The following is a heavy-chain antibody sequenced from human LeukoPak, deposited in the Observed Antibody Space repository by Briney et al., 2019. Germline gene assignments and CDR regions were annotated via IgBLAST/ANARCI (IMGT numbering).Heavy chain of an antibody. D-gene: IGHD3-22*01. CDR3: ARASLFYNDSSGYDY. Sequence: SETLSLTCAVYGGSFSGYYWSWIRQPPGKGLEWIGEINHSGSTNYNPSLKSRVTISVDTSKNQFSLKLRSVTAADTAVYYCARASLFYNDSSGYDYWGQGILVTVSS. V-gene: IGHV4-34*01. CDR1: GGSFSGYY. J-gene: IGHJ4*02. CDR2: INHSGST.